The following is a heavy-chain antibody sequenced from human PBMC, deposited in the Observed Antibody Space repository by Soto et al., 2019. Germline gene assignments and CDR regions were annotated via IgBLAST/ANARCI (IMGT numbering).Heavy chain of an antibody. J-gene: IGHJ4*02. D-gene: IGHD5-12*01. V-gene: IGHV4-31*03. CDR2: IYYSGST. Sequence: QVQLQESGPGLVKPSQTLSLSCTVSGGSLSSSGYYWSWIRQHPGKGLEWIGFIYYSGSTYYNPSLKSRITISVYTSQNQCSLKLSSVTAAETAVYYCASDTPLGYRGYFDSWAEGTLVHAPS. CDR1: GGSLSSSGYY. CDR3: ASDTPLGYRGYFDS.